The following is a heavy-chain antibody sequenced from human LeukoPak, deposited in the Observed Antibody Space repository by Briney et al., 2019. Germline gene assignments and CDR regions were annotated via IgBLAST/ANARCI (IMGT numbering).Heavy chain of an antibody. V-gene: IGHV4-38-2*02. D-gene: IGHD3-22*01. J-gene: IGHJ6*03. CDR1: GYSISSGYY. CDR2: IYHSGST. CDR3: ARLRYYYDSSGFASGYYYYMDV. Sequence: SETLSLTCTVSGYSISSGYYWGWIRQPPGKGLEWIGSIYHSGSTYYNPSLKSRVTISVDTSKNQFSLKLSSVTAADTAVYYCARLRYYYDSSGFASGYYYYMDVWGKGTTVTISS.